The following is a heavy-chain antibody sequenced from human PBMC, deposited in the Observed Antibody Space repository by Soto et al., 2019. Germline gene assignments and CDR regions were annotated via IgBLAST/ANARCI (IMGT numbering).Heavy chain of an antibody. V-gene: IGHV2-5*02. J-gene: IGHJ4*02. Sequence: QITLKESGPPLVKPTQTLTLTCTFSGFSLSTTGVGVGWIRQPPGKALEWLAIIYWDDDKRYSPSLKSRLTFTKDTSNNQVVLTMTNMDPVDTATYYCARESRRFFDCWGQGTMVTVSS. CDR2: IYWDDDK. CDR3: ARESRRFFDC. D-gene: IGHD2-2*01. CDR1: GFSLSTTGVG.